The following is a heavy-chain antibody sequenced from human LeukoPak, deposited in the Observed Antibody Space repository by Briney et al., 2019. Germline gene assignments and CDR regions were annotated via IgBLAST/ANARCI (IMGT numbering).Heavy chain of an antibody. D-gene: IGHD3-22*01. CDR2: ITWDGATT. V-gene: IGHV3-43*02. J-gene: IGHJ4*02. CDR3: AKDYGNYRGSDY. Sequence: GGSLRLSCAASGFTFDDYAMHWVRQAPGKGLEWVSLITWDGATTLYSGSVKGRFTISRDNSKNSLYLQMNSLRSEDTALYYCAKDYGNYRGSDYWGQGTLVTVSS. CDR1: GFTFDDYA.